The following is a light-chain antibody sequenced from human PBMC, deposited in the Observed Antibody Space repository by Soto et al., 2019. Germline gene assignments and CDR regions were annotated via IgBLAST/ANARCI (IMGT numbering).Light chain of an antibody. CDR2: GAS. Sequence: IQMTQSPTSLSASVGVTVTFTCRTSQGISEYLAWYQQKPGKVPKLLIYGASILQSGVPSRFSGRGSGTLFTLTISSLQPEDFATYYCQKYNTASRTFGQGTKVDIK. CDR3: QKYNTASRT. V-gene: IGKV1-27*01. CDR1: QGISEY. J-gene: IGKJ1*01.